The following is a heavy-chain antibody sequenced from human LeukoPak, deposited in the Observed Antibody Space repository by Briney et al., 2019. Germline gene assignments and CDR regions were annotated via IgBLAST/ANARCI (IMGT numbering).Heavy chain of an antibody. Sequence: GGSLRLSCAASRFNFNSFVMGWVRQAPGKGLEWVSAISGSGGSTYYADSVKGRFTISRDNSKNTLYLQMNSLRAEDTAVYYCAKEEGQSPFQHWGQGTLVTVSS. CDR2: ISGSGGST. CDR1: RFNFNSFV. CDR3: AKEEGQSPFQH. J-gene: IGHJ1*01. V-gene: IGHV3-23*01. D-gene: IGHD4-11*01.